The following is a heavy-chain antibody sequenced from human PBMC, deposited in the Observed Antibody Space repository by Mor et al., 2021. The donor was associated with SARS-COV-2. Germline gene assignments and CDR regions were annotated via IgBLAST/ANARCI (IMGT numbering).Heavy chain of an antibody. CDR2: ISYDGSNK. J-gene: IGHJ6*03. Sequence: YAMHWVRQAPGKGLEWVAIISYDGSNKYHADSVKGRFTISRDNSKNTLYLEMNSLRPEDTAVYYCARGGSGNYFYYYYFMDVWGKGTTVTVSS. D-gene: IGHD1-26*01. V-gene: IGHV3-30-3*01. CDR1: YA. CDR3: ARGGSGNYFYYYYFMDV.